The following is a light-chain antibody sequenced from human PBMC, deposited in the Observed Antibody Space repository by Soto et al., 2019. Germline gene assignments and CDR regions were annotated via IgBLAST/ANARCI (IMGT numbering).Light chain of an antibody. Sequence: QSALTQPASVSGSPGQSITISCTGTSSDVGGYDYVSWYQHHPGKAPKLMIYEVSTRPSGVSNRFSGSKSGNMASLTISGLQAEDEADYYCSSYTVSSTSHVVFGGGTKVTVL. CDR2: EVS. V-gene: IGLV2-14*01. CDR1: SSDVGGYDY. CDR3: SSYTVSSTSHVV. J-gene: IGLJ2*01.